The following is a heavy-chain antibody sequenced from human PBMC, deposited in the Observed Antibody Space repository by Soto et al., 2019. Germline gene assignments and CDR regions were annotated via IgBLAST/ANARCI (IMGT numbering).Heavy chain of an antibody. J-gene: IGHJ4*02. V-gene: IGHV3-23*01. CDR1: GFTFSSYA. Sequence: GGALNLSCAASGFTFSSYAMSWVHQAPGKVLEWVSPIRGNGSSTNYAYSVKCRFTISRDNSKNTLYLQMNSLRAEDTAVYYCAKGRYYDILTGYYIEGSLDYWGQGTLVTVSS. D-gene: IGHD3-9*01. CDR3: AKGRYYDILTGYYIEGSLDY. CDR2: IRGNGSST.